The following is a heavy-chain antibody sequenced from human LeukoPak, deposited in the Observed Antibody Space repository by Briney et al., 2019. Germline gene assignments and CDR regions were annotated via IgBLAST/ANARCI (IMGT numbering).Heavy chain of an antibody. CDR2: ISGSGGST. V-gene: IGHV3-23*01. CDR1: GFTFNNYA. J-gene: IGHJ4*02. Sequence: VGSLRLSCAASGFTFNNYAMSWVRQAPGKGLEWVSAISGSGGSTYYADPLKGRFTISRDNSKNTLYLQMNSLRAEDTALYYCAKDGIGGIYYDSSGYFDNWGQGTLVTVSS. CDR3: AKDGIGGIYYDSSGYFDN. D-gene: IGHD3-22*01.